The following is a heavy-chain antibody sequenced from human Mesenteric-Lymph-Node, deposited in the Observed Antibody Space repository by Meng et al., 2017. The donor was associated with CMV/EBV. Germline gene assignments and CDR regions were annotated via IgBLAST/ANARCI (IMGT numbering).Heavy chain of an antibody. CDR1: GFTFSNYG. V-gene: IGHV3-30*02. J-gene: IGHJ4*02. CDR3: ATVGDAYCGGDCDVDY. Sequence: GGSLRLPCEASGFTFSNYGMPWVRQAPGKGLEWVAFIRFDRTKSDYADSVNGRFTISRDNAMNTLYQQMNSQRAEDTAVYYCATVGDAYCGGDCDVDYWGQGTMVTVSS. D-gene: IGHD2-21*01. CDR2: IRFDRTKS.